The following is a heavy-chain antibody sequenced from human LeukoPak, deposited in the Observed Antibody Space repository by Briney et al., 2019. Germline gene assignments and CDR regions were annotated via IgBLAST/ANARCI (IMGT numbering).Heavy chain of an antibody. V-gene: IGHV3-33*01. CDR2: IWHDGSNQ. D-gene: IGHD6-19*01. Sequence: PGGSLRLSCAASGFTFSSYAMHCVRQAPGKGLEWVAVIWHDGSNQTYTDSVKGRFTISRDNSKNTLDLHMNSLRAEDTAVYYCARDRGPGGLAGTYYWGLGTLVTVSS. CDR3: ARDRGPGGLAGTYY. J-gene: IGHJ4*02. CDR1: GFTFSSYA.